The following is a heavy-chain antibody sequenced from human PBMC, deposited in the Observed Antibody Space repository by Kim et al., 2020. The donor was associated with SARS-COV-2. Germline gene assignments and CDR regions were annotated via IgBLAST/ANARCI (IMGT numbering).Heavy chain of an antibody. CDR1: GFTFSSYE. Sequence: GGSLRLSCAASGFTFSSYEMNWVRQAPGKGLEWVSYISSNGSTIYYADSVKGRFTISRDNAKNSLYLQMNSLRAEDTAVYYCASDHPALWSGSSPFDYWGQGTLVTVSS. V-gene: IGHV3-48*03. J-gene: IGHJ4*02. CDR3: ASDHPALWSGSSPFDY. D-gene: IGHD3-3*01. CDR2: ISSNGSTI.